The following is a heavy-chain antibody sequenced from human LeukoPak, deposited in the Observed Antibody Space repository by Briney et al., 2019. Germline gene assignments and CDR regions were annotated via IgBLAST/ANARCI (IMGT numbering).Heavy chain of an antibody. V-gene: IGHV1-69*06. J-gene: IGHJ4*02. CDR2: IIPIFGTA. D-gene: IGHD5-24*01. Sequence: SVKVSCKASGGTFSGYAISWVRQAPEQGLEWMGGIIPIFGTANYAQKFQGRVTITADKSTSTAYMELSSLRSEDTGVYYCARGDGVIGDGYTSEYWGQGALVTVSS. CDR1: GGTFSGYA. CDR3: ARGDGVIGDGYTSEY.